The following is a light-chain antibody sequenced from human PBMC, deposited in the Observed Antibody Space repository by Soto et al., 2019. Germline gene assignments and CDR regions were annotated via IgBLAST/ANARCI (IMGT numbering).Light chain of an antibody. V-gene: IGKV3-20*01. J-gene: IGKJ5*01. Sequence: EIVLTQSPGTLSLSPGERATLSCRASQSVSSSYLAWNQQKPGQAPRLLIYGASSSATGIPDRFSGRGSGTDFSLTISILEPEDFPVDYCQHYSSSPVTFGQGTRLAIK. CDR1: QSVSSSY. CDR3: QHYSSSPVT. CDR2: GAS.